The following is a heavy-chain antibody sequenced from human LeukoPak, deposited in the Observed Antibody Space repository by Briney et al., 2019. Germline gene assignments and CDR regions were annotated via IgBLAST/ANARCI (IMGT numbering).Heavy chain of an antibody. J-gene: IGHJ4*02. V-gene: IGHV3-7*01. D-gene: IGHD2-15*01. CDR2: IKQDGSEK. CDR1: GLTFSSYW. Sequence: GGSLRLSCAASGLTFSSYWMSWIRQAPGRGLEWVANIKQDGSEKYYAGSVKGRFTISRDNAKNSLYLQMSSLRVEDTAMYYCAADSGGSRYWGQGTLATVSS. CDR3: AADSGGSRY.